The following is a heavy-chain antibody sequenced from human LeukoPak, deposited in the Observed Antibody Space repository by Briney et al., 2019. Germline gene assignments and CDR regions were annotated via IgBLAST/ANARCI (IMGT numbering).Heavy chain of an antibody. Sequence: GGTLRLSCAASGFTFSSYGMSWVRQAPGKGLEWVSAISGSGGSTYYADSVKGRFTISRDNSKNTLYLQMNSLRAEDTAVYYCAKGVNYYGSGSYYKPNPYFDSWGQGTLVTVSS. CDR3: AKGVNYYGSGSYYKPNPYFDS. CDR2: ISGSGGST. J-gene: IGHJ4*02. D-gene: IGHD3-10*01. V-gene: IGHV3-23*01. CDR1: GFTFSSYG.